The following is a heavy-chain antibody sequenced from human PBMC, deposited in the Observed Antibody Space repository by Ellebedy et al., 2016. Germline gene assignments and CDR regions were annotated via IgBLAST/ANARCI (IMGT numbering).Heavy chain of an antibody. D-gene: IGHD3-9*01. J-gene: IGHJ6*04. Sequence: GGSLRLXXAASGLTFRNYGMSWVRQAPGQGLEWVSGISGSGVTTFYADSVKGRFTVSRDDLKNSLYLQMSSVRAEDTAVYFCAKERYYEGGGMDVWGKGTAVTVSS. V-gene: IGHV3-23*01. CDR1: GLTFRNYG. CDR2: ISGSGVTT. CDR3: AKERYYEGGGMDV.